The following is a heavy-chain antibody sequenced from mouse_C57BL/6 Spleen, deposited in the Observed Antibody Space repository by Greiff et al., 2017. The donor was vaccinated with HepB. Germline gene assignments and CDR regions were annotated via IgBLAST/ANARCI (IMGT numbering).Heavy chain of an antibody. CDR2: IWWDDDK. D-gene: IGHD1-1*01. J-gene: IGHJ2*01. V-gene: IGHV8-8*01. Sequence: QVTLKESGPGILQPSQTLSLTCSFSGFSLSTFGMGVGWIRQPSGKGLEWLAHIWWDDDKYYNPALKSWLTISKDTSKNQVFLKIANVDTADTATYYCARIEATFSYGSSYFDYWGQGTTLTVSS. CDR1: GFSLSTFGMG. CDR3: ARIEATFSYGSSYFDY.